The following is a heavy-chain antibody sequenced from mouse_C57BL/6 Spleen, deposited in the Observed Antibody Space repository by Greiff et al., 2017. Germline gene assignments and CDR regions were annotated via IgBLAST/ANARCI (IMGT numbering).Heavy chain of an antibody. D-gene: IGHD1-1*01. CDR1: GYTFTDYY. V-gene: IGHV1-19*01. J-gene: IGHJ1*03. Sequence: EVQLQQSGPVLVKPGASVKMSCKASGYTFTDYYMNWVKQSHGKSLEWIGVINPYNGGTSYNQKFKGKATLTVDKSSSTAYMELNSLTSEDSAVYYCARSADYGSSYGWYFDVWGTGTTVTVSS. CDR2: INPYNGGT. CDR3: ARSADYGSSYGWYFDV.